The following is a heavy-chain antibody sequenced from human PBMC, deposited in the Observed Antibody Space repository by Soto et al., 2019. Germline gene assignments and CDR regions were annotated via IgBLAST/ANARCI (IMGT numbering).Heavy chain of an antibody. CDR2: IYHTGST. J-gene: IGHJ6*02. V-gene: IGHV4-4*02. D-gene: IGHD6-13*01. Sequence: QVQLQESGPGLVKPSGTLSLTCAVSGGSISSNNWWSWVRQPPGKGLEWIGEIYHTGSTNYNPSLKSRVTISVDKSKNQFSLKLSSVTAADTAVYYCVRQLVPPEYYYGMDVWGQGTTVTVSS. CDR3: VRQLVPPEYYYGMDV. CDR1: GGSISSNNW.